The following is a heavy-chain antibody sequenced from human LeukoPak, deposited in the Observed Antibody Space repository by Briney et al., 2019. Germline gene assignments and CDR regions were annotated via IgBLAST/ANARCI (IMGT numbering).Heavy chain of an antibody. J-gene: IGHJ6*03. D-gene: IGHD6-13*01. CDR1: GGSISSSSYY. Sequence: SETLSLTCTVSGGSISSSSYYWGWIRQPPGKGLEWIGSIYHSGSTYYNPSLKSRVTISVDTSKNQFSLKLSSVTAADTAVYYCARGPGYSSSWYTDYYYMDVWGKGTTVTVSS. CDR3: ARGPGYSSSWYTDYYYMDV. CDR2: IYHSGST. V-gene: IGHV4-39*07.